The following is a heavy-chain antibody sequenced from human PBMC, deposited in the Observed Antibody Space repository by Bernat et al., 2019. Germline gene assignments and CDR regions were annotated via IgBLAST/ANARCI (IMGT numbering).Heavy chain of an antibody. D-gene: IGHD1-7*01. J-gene: IGHJ4*02. CDR2: INTGNGHT. Sequence: QVQLVQSGAEVKKPGASVKVSCKASGYTFTSYGISWVRQAPGQGLEWMGWINTGNGHTQYSQKFQGRVTITRDTSASTAYMELNSLTSEDTAVYYCAREEGVIGKWNYPFFAYWGQGALVIVSS. CDR3: AREEGVIGKWNYPFFAY. V-gene: IGHV1-18*01. CDR1: GYTFTSYG.